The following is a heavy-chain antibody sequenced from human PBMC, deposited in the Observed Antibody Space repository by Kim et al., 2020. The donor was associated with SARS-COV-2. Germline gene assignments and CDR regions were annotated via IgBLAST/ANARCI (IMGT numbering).Heavy chain of an antibody. V-gene: IGHV4-39*02. D-gene: IGHD3-10*01. CDR3: ARDNSGFYWFFDL. CDR1: GGSVSSDNYY. CDR2: IHYIGST. Sequence: SETLSLTCTVSGGSVSSDNYYWGWIRQPPGKGLEWIGSIHYIGSTYQNPSLKSRVSMSVNTSKNQFSLKLSSVTAADTAVYYCARDNSGFYWFFDLWGRGTLVTVSS. J-gene: IGHJ2*01.